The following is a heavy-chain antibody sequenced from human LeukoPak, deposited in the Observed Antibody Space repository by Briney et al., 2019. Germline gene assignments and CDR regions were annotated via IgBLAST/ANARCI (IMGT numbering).Heavy chain of an antibody. Sequence: GGSLRLSCVTSGLTFSGYDMFWVRQAPGKGLEWISYISSSTNRTHYADSAKGRFTISRDNAKNSLYLQMNNLRVDDTAVYYCARSLWTVVRGKSPWGQGTLVTVSS. J-gene: IGHJ5*02. V-gene: IGHV3-48*01. CDR1: GLTFSGYD. CDR3: ARSLWTVVRGKSP. D-gene: IGHD3-10*02. CDR2: ISSSTNRT.